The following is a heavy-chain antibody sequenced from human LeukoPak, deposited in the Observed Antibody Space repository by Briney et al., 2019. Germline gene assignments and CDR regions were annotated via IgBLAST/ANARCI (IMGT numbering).Heavy chain of an antibody. V-gene: IGHV3-30*14. J-gene: IGHJ3*02. Sequence: GGSLRLSCTASGFTFSRYTMHWVRQAPGKGLECVTIISYDGSIKYYADSVKGRFTISRDNSKNTLYLQMNSLRAEDTAVYYCARVAVTASSDAFDIWGQGTMVTVSS. D-gene: IGHD2-21*02. CDR3: ARVAVTASSDAFDI. CDR1: GFTFSRYT. CDR2: ISYDGSIK.